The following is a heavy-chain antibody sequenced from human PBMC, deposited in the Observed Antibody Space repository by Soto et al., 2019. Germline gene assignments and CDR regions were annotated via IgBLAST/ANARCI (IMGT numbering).Heavy chain of an antibody. J-gene: IGHJ4*02. D-gene: IGHD3-10*01. CDR2: IVGNGGAT. Sequence: EVQLLESGGGLVQPGGSLRLSCAASGFTFSTYAMTWVRQAPGKGLEWVSGIVGNGGATYYADSVKGRFSISRDNSKNTLYLRMTSLRPEDTAVYYCATDNYYDSGSHWGQGTVVIVSA. CDR3: ATDNYYDSGSH. CDR1: GFTFSTYA. V-gene: IGHV3-23*01.